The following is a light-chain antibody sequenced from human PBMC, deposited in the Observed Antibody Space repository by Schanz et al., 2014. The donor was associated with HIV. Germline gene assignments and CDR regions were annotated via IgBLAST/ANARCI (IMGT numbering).Light chain of an antibody. V-gene: IGKV3-15*01. Sequence: EILMTQSPVNLSVSPGESATLSCRASQSVSTNLAWYQQKPGQAPRLLIYGAFTRATGIPVRFSGRGSGTEFTLTISGLQSEDFALYYCQQYSDWPPSTFGQGTKVEIK. CDR1: QSVSTN. CDR2: GAF. CDR3: QQYSDWPPST. J-gene: IGKJ2*01.